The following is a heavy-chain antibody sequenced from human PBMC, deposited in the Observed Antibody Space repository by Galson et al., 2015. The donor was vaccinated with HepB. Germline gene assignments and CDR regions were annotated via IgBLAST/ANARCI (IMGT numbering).Heavy chain of an antibody. D-gene: IGHD2-15*01. CDR1: GGTFSSYT. J-gene: IGHJ4*02. Sequence: SVKVSCKASGGTFSSYTINWVRQAPGQGLEWMGRIIPIRNIANYAQKFQGRVTITADKSTSTAYMDLSSLRAEDTAVYFCAIRGGGNTNWYAGDYWGQGTLVTVSS. CDR3: AIRGGGNTNWYAGDY. V-gene: IGHV1-69*02. CDR2: IIPIRNIA.